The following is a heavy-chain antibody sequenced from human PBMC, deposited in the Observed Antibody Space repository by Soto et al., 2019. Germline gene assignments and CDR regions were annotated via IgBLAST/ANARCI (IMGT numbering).Heavy chain of an antibody. CDR2: ISGSGGST. CDR3: AKDPLYCSGGSCLKGVPAFDY. V-gene: IGHV3-23*01. J-gene: IGHJ4*02. Sequence: GGSLRLSCAASGFTFSSYAMSWVRQAPGKGLEWVSAISGSGGSTYYADSVKGRFTISRDNSKNTLYLQMNSLRAEDTAVYYCAKDPLYCSGGSCLKGVPAFDYWGQGTLVTVSS. D-gene: IGHD2-15*01. CDR1: GFTFSSYA.